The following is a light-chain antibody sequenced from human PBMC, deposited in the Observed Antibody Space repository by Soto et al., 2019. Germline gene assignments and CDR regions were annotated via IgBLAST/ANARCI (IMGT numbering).Light chain of an antibody. J-gene: IGKJ2*01. V-gene: IGKV1-5*03. CDR1: QTISSW. CDR2: KAS. Sequence: DIQMTQSPSTLSGSVGDRVTITCRASQTISSWLAWYQQKPGKAPKLLIYKASTLKSGVPSRFSGSGSGTDFTLTISRLEPEDFAVYYCQQYGSSSYTFGQGTKVDIK. CDR3: QQYGSSSYT.